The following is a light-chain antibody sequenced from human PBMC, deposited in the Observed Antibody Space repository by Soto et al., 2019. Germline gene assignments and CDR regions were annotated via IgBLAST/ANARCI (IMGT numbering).Light chain of an antibody. V-gene: IGKV3-20*01. Sequence: EIVLTQSPGTLSLSPGERATLSCRASRSVNNNYVAWYQQKPGQAPRLLIYGASSRATGIPDRFSGSGSGTDFTLTISRLEPEDFAVYYCQQYGSSPPITFGQGTRLEIK. CDR1: RSVNNNY. J-gene: IGKJ5*01. CDR2: GAS. CDR3: QQYGSSPPIT.